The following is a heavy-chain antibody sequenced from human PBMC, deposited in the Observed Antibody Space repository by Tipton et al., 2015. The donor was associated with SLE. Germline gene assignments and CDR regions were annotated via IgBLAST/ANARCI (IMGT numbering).Heavy chain of an antibody. Sequence: TLSLTCTVSGGSISSGGYYWSWIRQHPGKGLEWIGYIYYSGSTYYNPSLKSRVTISVDTSKNQFSLKLSSVTAADTAVYYCARESRGLWMSFDYWGQGTLVTVSS. CDR2: IYYSGST. CDR1: GGSISSGGYY. CDR3: ARESRGLWMSFDY. V-gene: IGHV4-31*03. D-gene: IGHD5-18*01. J-gene: IGHJ4*02.